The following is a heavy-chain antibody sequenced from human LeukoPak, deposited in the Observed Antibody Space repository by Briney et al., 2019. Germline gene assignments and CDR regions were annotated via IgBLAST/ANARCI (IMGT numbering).Heavy chain of an antibody. CDR1: GGSISSGGYY. CDR3: ARDWRGSGSYSQYNWFDP. Sequence: PSQTLSLTCTVSGGSISSGGYYWSWIRQHPGKGLEWIGYIYYSGSTYYNPSLKSRVTISVDTSKNQFSLKLSSVTAADTAVYYCARDWRGSGSYSQYNWFDPWGQGTLVTVSS. D-gene: IGHD3-10*01. CDR2: IYYSGST. V-gene: IGHV4-31*03. J-gene: IGHJ5*02.